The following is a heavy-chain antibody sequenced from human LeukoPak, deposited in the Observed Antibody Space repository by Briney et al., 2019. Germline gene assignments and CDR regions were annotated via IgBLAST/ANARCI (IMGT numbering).Heavy chain of an antibody. V-gene: IGHV1-46*01. CDR1: GGTFSSYA. D-gene: IGHD2-15*01. CDR2: INPSGGST. Sequence: GASVKVSCKASGGTFSSYAISWVRQAPGQGLEWMGIINPSGGSTSSAQKFQGRVTLTRDTSTSTVYMEMSSLRSEDTAVYYCARVSGYCSGGSCYGLPSHGMDVWGQGTTVTVSS. CDR3: ARVSGYCSGGSCYGLPSHGMDV. J-gene: IGHJ6*02.